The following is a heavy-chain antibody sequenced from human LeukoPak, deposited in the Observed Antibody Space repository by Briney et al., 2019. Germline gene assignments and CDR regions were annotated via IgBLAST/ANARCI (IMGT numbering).Heavy chain of an antibody. J-gene: IGHJ4*02. CDR1: GYTFTGYY. Sequence: ASVKVSCKASGYTFTGYYMHWVRQALGQGLEWMGIINPSGGTTSYAQNSQGRVTMTRDTSTSTVYMELSSLRSEDTAVYYCAREIGPRQLHLWGSAFDYWGQGTLVTVSS. CDR3: AREIGPRQLHLWGSAFDY. D-gene: IGHD5-18*01. V-gene: IGHV1-46*01. CDR2: INPSGGTT.